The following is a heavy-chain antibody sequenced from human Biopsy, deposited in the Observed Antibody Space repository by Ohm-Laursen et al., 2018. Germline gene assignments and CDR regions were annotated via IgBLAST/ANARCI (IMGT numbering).Heavy chain of an antibody. CDR3: VRLNRRGNIIFFDY. Sequence: GTLSLTCPVSGGSITADFWTWIRQTPGERLEWIGYRFHSGSPMYNPSLKSRVTISVDTSKSQFFLTLPFVTAADTAVYYCVRLNRRGNIIFFDYWGRGTLVTVSS. J-gene: IGHJ4*02. CDR2: RFHSGSP. D-gene: IGHD3/OR15-3a*01. V-gene: IGHV4-59*08. CDR1: GGSITADF.